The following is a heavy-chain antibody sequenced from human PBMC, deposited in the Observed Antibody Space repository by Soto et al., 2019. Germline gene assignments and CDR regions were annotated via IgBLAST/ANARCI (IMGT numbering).Heavy chain of an antibody. CDR3: AKEPKIQLWLHYFDY. J-gene: IGHJ4*02. CDR2: ISHDGSNT. Sequence: QVQLVQSGGNVVQPGRSLRLSCAASGFTFSNYGMHWVRQAPGKGLEWLAFISHDGSNTYYADSVKGRFTISRDNSKNKRLPQMDRLRTEEKGCLYCAKEPKIQLWLHYFDYWGQGTLVTVSS. D-gene: IGHD5-18*01. V-gene: IGHV3-30*18. CDR1: GFTFSNYG.